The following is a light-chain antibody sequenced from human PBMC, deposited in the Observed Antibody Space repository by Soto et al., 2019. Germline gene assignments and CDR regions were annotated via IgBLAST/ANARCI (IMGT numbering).Light chain of an antibody. Sequence: QSVLTQPASVSGSPGQSISISCTGTSSDVGRYNYVSWYQQHPGKAPKLMIYEVSNRPSGVSDRFSGSKSGNTASLTISERQADDECDYYTSSKRGGPPVVFGTGTKVTVL. CDR2: EVS. CDR1: SSDVGRYNY. V-gene: IGLV2-14*01. J-gene: IGLJ1*01. CDR3: SSKRGGPPVV.